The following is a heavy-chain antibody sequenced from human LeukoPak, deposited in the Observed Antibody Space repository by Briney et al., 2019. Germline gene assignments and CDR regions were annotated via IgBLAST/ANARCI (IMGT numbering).Heavy chain of an antibody. J-gene: IGHJ5*02. CDR2: ISAYNGNT. CDR3: ARVIAAAAGHWFDP. V-gene: IGHV1-18*01. CDR1: GYTFTSYG. Sequence: GASVKVSCKASGYTFTSYGISWVRQAPGQGLEWMGWISAYNGNTNYAQKLRGRVTMTTDTSTSTAYMELRSLRSDDTAVYYCARVIAAAAGHWFDPWGQGTLVTVSS. D-gene: IGHD6-13*01.